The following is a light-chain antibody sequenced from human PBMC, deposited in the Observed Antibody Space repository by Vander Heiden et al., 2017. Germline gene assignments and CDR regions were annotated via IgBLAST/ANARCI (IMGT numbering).Light chain of an antibody. CDR1: KLGDKY. CDR3: QAWDSSTVV. V-gene: IGLV3-1*01. CDR2: QDT. J-gene: IGLJ2*01. Sequence: SYELTQPPSVSVSPGQTASITCSGDKLGDKYACWYQQKPGQSPVLVIYQDTKRPAGSPERFSGSNSGNTATLTISGTQAMDEADYYCQAWDSSTVVFGGGTKLTGL.